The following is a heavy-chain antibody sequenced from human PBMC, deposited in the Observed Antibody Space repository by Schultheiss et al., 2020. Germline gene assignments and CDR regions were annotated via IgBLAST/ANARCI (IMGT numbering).Heavy chain of an antibody. J-gene: IGHJ4*02. CDR2: INQSGST. CDR1: GGSFSGYY. Sequence: SQTLSLTCAVYGGSFSGYYWSWIRQPPGKGLEWIGEINQSGSTNYNPSLKSRVTISVDTSKNQFSLKLSSVTAADTAVYYCANLYGSGSRVFDYWGQGTLVTVSS. D-gene: IGHD3-10*01. CDR3: ANLYGSGSRVFDY. V-gene: IGHV4-34*01.